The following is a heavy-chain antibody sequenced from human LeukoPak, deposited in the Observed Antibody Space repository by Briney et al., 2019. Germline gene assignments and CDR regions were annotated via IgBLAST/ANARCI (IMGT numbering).Heavy chain of an antibody. CDR1: GFTFSSYA. D-gene: IGHD2-2*01. V-gene: IGHV3-30*04. CDR3: ARDHCSSTSCPKLYYYYYGMDV. Sequence: GSLRLSCAASGFTFSSYAMHWVRQAPGKGLEWVAVISYDGSNKYYADSVEGRFTISRDNSKNTLCLQMNSLRAEDTAVYYCARDHCSSTSCPKLYYYYYGMDVWGKGTTVTVSS. J-gene: IGHJ6*04. CDR2: ISYDGSNK.